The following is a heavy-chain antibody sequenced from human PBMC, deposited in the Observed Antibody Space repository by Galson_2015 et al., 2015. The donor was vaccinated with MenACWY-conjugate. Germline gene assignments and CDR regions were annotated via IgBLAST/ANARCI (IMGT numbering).Heavy chain of an antibody. J-gene: IGHJ4*02. CDR1: GFTFSRYW. V-gene: IGHV3-74*01. CDR2: TNSDGSST. D-gene: IGHD2-15*01. CDR3: ASLLVVAATRDY. Sequence: SLRLSCAASGFTFSRYWMHWVRQAPGKGLVWVSRTNSDGSSTSYADSVKGRFTISRDNAKNTLYLQMNSLRAEDTAVYLCASLLVVAATRDYWGQGTLVTISS.